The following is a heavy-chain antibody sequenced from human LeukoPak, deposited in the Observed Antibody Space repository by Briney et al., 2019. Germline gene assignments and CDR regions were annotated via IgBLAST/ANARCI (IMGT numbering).Heavy chain of an antibody. V-gene: IGHV3-30*14. CDR3: ARAPYYDSPIYYYYMDV. CDR1: GFTFSSYA. Sequence: GGSLRLSCAASGFTFSSYAMHWVRQAPGKGLEWVAVISYDGSNKYYADSVKGRFTISRDNSKNTLYLQMNSLRAEDTAVYYCARAPYYDSPIYYYYMDVWGKGTTVTVSS. J-gene: IGHJ6*03. CDR2: ISYDGSNK. D-gene: IGHD3-3*01.